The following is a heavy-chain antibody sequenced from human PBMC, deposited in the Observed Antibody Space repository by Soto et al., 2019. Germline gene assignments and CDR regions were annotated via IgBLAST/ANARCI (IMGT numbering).Heavy chain of an antibody. J-gene: IGHJ3*02. D-gene: IGHD1-26*01. CDR3: ARHQSIVGAYYAFDI. Sequence: VQLVESGGGVVQPGRSLRLSCAASGFTFSDYYMSWIRQAPGKGLEWVSYISSSSSYTNYADSVKGRFTISRDNAKNSLYLQMNSLRAEDTAVYYCARHQSIVGAYYAFDIWGQGTMVTVSS. CDR1: GFTFSDYY. V-gene: IGHV3-11*06. CDR2: ISSSSSYT.